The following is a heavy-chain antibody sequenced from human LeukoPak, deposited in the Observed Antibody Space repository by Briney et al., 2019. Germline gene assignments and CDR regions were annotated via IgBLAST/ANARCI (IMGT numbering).Heavy chain of an antibody. V-gene: IGHV3-21*01. CDR2: ISSSSSYI. Sequence: GGSLRLSCAASRFTFSSYSMNWVRQAPGKGLEWVSSISSSSSYIYYADSVKGRFTISRDNAKNSLYLQMNSLRAEDTAVYYCARDRGAEAVAESDYWGQGTLVTVSS. D-gene: IGHD6-19*01. CDR1: RFTFSSYS. CDR3: ARDRGAEAVAESDY. J-gene: IGHJ4*02.